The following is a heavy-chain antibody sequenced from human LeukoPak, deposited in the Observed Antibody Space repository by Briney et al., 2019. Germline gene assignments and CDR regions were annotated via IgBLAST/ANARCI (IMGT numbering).Heavy chain of an antibody. J-gene: IGHJ5*02. Sequence: PGGSLRLSCATSGFPFETNAMSWVRQAPGKGLEWVSAINGRGDNTYYADFVKGRFTISRDNSKSTVYLQMNSLRTEDTAVYYCAKDRVSPGFNWFDPWGQGTLVTVSS. CDR3: AKDRVSPGFNWFDP. CDR2: INGRGDNT. V-gene: IGHV3-23*01. CDR1: GFPFETNA. D-gene: IGHD2/OR15-2a*01.